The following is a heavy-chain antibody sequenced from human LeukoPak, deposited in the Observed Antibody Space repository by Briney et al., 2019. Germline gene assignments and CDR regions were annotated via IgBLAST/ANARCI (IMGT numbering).Heavy chain of an antibody. CDR2: IYYSGST. J-gene: IGHJ5*01. Sequence: SETLSLTCTVSGGSISSSSYYWGWIRQPPGKGLEWIGSIYYSGSTYYNPSLKSRVTISVDTSKNQFSLKLSSVTAADTAVYYCARGEYYDFWSGYSGWFDSWGQGTLVTVSS. CDR1: GGSISSSSYY. V-gene: IGHV4-39*07. D-gene: IGHD3-3*01. CDR3: ARGEYYDFWSGYSGWFDS.